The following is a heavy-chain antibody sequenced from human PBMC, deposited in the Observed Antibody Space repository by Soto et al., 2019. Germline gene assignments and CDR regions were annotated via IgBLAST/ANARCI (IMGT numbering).Heavy chain of an antibody. CDR2: VYYSGTT. Sequence: KPSETLSLTCSVSGGSVSDKTYYWSWIRQPPGKRLEWIGYVYYSGTTNYNPSLKSRVTISVDLSKNQFSLKLTSVTAADTAVYYCARGEDAFFYYGLDVWGQGITVTVSS. J-gene: IGHJ6*02. CDR3: ARGEDAFFYYGLDV. V-gene: IGHV4-61*01. CDR1: GGSVSDKTYY.